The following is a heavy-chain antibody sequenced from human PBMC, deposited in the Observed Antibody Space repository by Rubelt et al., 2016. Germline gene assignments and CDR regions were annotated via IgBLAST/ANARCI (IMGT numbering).Heavy chain of an antibody. CDR3: ARDSWVLNQLLYY. Sequence: GLEWMGWISAYNGNTNYAQKLQGRVTMTTDTSTSTAYMELRSLRSDDTAVYYCARDSWVLNQLLYYWGQGTPVTVSS. V-gene: IGHV1-18*01. J-gene: IGHJ4*02. CDR2: ISAYNGNT. D-gene: IGHD2-2*01.